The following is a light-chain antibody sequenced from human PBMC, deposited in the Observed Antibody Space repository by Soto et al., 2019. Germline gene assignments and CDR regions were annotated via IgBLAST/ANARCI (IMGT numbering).Light chain of an antibody. Sequence: EIVLTQSPGTLSLSPGERATLSCRASQSVSSSYLAWYQQKPGQAARLLIYGASSRATGIPDRFSGSGSGTDFTLTISSLEPEDFAVYYCQQYGSSPPTFGEGTKVEIK. J-gene: IGKJ1*01. V-gene: IGKV3-20*01. CDR1: QSVSSSY. CDR2: GAS. CDR3: QQYGSSPPT.